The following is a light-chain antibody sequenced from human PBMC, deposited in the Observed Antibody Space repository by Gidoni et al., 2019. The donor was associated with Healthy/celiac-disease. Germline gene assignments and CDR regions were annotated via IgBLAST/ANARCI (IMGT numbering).Light chain of an antibody. Sequence: EIVWTQSPATLSLSPGERATLSCRASQSVRSYVAWYQQKPDQAPRLPIYDASHRATGIPARFTGSGSRTHFTLTITILEPQDFPVYYSQRRTNWPPTFGGGTKVEIK. CDR2: DAS. V-gene: IGKV3-11*01. J-gene: IGKJ4*01. CDR3: QRRTNWPPT. CDR1: QSVRSY.